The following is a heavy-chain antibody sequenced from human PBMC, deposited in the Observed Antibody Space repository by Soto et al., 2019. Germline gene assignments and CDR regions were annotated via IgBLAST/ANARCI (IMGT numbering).Heavy chain of an antibody. Sequence: ASVKVSCKASGGTFSSYAISWVRQAPGQGLEWMGGIIPIFGTANYAQKFQGRVTITADESTSTAYMELSSLRSEDTAVYYCAREGQWLPLGGPEGVTSYYYYGMDVWGQGTTVTVSS. CDR3: AREGQWLPLGGPEGVTSYYYYGMDV. J-gene: IGHJ6*02. V-gene: IGHV1-69*13. D-gene: IGHD6-19*01. CDR2: IIPIFGTA. CDR1: GGTFSSYA.